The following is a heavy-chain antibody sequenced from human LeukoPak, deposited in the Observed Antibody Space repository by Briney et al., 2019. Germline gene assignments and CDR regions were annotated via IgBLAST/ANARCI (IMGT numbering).Heavy chain of an antibody. CDR2: IKQDGSEK. CDR1: GFTFSSYW. CDR3: ARADSSGYYPEKPTDY. J-gene: IGHJ4*02. V-gene: IGHV3-7*01. D-gene: IGHD3-22*01. Sequence: TGGSLRLSCAPSGFTFSSYWMSWAPQAPGKGREGVANIKQDGSEKYYVDSVKGRFTISRDNAKNSLYLQMNSLRAEDTAVYYCARADSSGYYPEKPTDYWGQETLVTVSS.